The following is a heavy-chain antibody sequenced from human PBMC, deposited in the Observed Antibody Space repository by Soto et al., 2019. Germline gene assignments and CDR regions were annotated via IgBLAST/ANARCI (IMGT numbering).Heavy chain of an antibody. V-gene: IGHV3-30*18. CDR1: GFTFSSYG. Sequence: QPGGSLRLSCAASGFTFSSYGMHWVRQAPGKGLEWVAVISYDGSNKYYADSVKGRFTISRDNSKNTLYLQMNSLRAEDTAVYYCAKDREVAMVRGYYYYGMDVWGQGTTVTVSS. J-gene: IGHJ6*02. CDR2: ISYDGSNK. D-gene: IGHD3-10*01. CDR3: AKDREVAMVRGYYYYGMDV.